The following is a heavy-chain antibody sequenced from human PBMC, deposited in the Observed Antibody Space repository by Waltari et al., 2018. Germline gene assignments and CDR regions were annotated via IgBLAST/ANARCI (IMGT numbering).Heavy chain of an antibody. Sequence: EVQLVESGGGLVKPGGSLRLSCAASGFTFSLFSMNWVRQAPGRGQEWFSTIISSGSYIYYADSVKGRFTISRDNAKNSVYLQMNSLRVDDTAVYYCTMAPDVPVRPTWGWGQGSLVTVSS. CDR1: GFTFSLFS. CDR3: TMAPDVPVRPTWG. D-gene: IGHD7-27*01. CDR2: IISSGSYI. V-gene: IGHV3-21*06. J-gene: IGHJ4*02.